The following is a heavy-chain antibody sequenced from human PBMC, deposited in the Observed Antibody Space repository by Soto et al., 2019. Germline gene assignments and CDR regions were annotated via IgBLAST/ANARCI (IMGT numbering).Heavy chain of an antibody. CDR2: IIPILGIA. V-gene: IGHV1-69*08. CDR1: GGTFSSYT. Sequence: QVQLVQSGAEVKKPGSSVKVSCKASGGTFSSYTISWVRQAPGQGLEWMGRIIPILGIANYAQKFQGRVTITADKSASTAYMELSSLRSEDTAVYYCARDNRVYYGSGSSYADYWGQGTLVTVSS. J-gene: IGHJ4*02. CDR3: ARDNRVYYGSGSSYADY. D-gene: IGHD3-10*01.